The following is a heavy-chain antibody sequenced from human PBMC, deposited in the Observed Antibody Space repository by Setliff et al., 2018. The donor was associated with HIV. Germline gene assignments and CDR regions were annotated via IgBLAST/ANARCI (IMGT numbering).Heavy chain of an antibody. CDR1: GYSFTKYW. Sequence: LKISCEGSGYSFTKYWIGWVRQMPGKGLEWMGIIYPGDSDTRYSPSFQGQVTISVDKSISTAYLQWSSLKASDAAMYYCARQGGSSWYEDSWGQGTLVTVSS. CDR3: ARQGGSSWYEDS. V-gene: IGHV5-51*01. CDR2: IYPGDSDT. D-gene: IGHD6-13*01. J-gene: IGHJ4*02.